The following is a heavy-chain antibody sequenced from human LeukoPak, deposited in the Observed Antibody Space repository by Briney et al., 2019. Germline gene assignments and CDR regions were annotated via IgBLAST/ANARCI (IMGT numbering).Heavy chain of an antibody. CDR1: GFTFSRYD. Sequence: GGSLRLSCAASGFTFSRYDMHWVRQATGKGLEWVSGIGTAGDTYYAGSVKGRFTISRENAKNSLYLQMNSLTAGDTAVYYCAGAGSETQWRAFDFWGQGALVTVSS. CDR2: IGTAGDT. CDR3: AGAGSETQWRAFDF. J-gene: IGHJ4*02. D-gene: IGHD6-19*01. V-gene: IGHV3-13*01.